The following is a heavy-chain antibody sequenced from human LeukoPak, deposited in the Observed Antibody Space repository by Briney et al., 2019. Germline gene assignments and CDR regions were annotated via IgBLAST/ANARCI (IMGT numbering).Heavy chain of an antibody. Sequence: ASVKVSCKPSGYSFSSFGVTWVRQAPGQGLEWVGWISAYDGSTNYAPKFQSKVTMTTDTSTNTAYMELRSLRSDDTAIYYCARTCPMMYCSSSFFDPWGQGTLVTVSS. J-gene: IGHJ5*02. V-gene: IGHV1-18*04. CDR1: GYSFSSFG. CDR3: ARTCPMMYCSSSFFDP. D-gene: IGHD2-2*01. CDR2: ISAYDGST.